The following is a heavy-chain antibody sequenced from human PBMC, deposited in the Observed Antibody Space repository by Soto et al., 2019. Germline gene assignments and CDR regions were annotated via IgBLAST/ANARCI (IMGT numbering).Heavy chain of an antibody. CDR2: ISSSGGTT. Sequence: PGGSLRLSCAASEFTFSNYAMTWVRQAPGKGLEWLSSISSSGGTTFYAESVKGRFTISRDNSKNTLYLEMNSLRAEDTAVYFCATRAGPSPETGAFDIWGQGTMVTVSS. D-gene: IGHD2-2*01. CDR3: ATRAGPSPETGAFDI. CDR1: EFTFSNYA. J-gene: IGHJ3*02. V-gene: IGHV3-23*01.